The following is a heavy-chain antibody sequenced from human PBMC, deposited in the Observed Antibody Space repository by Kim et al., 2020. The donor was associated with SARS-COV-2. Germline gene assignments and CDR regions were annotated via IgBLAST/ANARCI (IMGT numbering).Heavy chain of an antibody. J-gene: IGHJ5*02. Sequence: GGSLRLSCSASGFTFWNYDMHWVRQAPGKGLEYVSSISRNGDNTYYADSVKGRFTISRDNSKITLYVHMSSLRVVDTAVYYCVKRGWYDDWGQGTLVIVSS. CDR1: GFTFWNYD. CDR2: ISRNGDNT. CDR3: VKRGWYDD. V-gene: IGHV3-64*05.